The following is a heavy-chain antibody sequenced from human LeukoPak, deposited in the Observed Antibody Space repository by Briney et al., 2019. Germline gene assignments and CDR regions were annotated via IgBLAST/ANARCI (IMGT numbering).Heavy chain of an antibody. Sequence: SETLSLTCAVYGGPFSVYYWSWIRQPPGKGLEWIGEINHSGSTNYNPSLKSRVTISVDTSKNQFSLKLSSVTAADTAVYYCARRPRYYPLDYWGQGTLVTVSS. CDR3: ARRPRYYPLDY. CDR1: GGPFSVYY. J-gene: IGHJ4*02. CDR2: INHSGST. D-gene: IGHD2-21*01. V-gene: IGHV4-34*01.